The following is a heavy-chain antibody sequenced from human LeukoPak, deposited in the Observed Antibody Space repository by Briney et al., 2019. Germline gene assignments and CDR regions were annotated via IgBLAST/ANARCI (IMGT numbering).Heavy chain of an antibody. V-gene: IGHV4-59*01. CDR3: TRTSACTAIDY. CDR2: IYYSGSP. CDR1: GGSISNYY. D-gene: IGHD2-8*01. J-gene: IGHJ4*02. Sequence: SETLSLTCTVSGGSISNYYWSWIRQSPGKRLEWIGYIYYSGSPNYNPSLKSRVTMSLDTSRNQFSLKLSSVTAADTAVYYCTRTSACTAIDYSGPGTLVTVSS.